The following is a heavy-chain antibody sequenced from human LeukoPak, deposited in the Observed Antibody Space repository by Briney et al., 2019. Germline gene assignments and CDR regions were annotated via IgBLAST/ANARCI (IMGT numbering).Heavy chain of an antibody. D-gene: IGHD3-10*01. CDR1: GFTFRTYG. Sequence: GGSLRLSCAASGFTFRTYGMNWVRQAPGKGLEWVSFISSSSSYIYYADSVKGRFTISRDNSKNTLYLQMNSLRAEDTAVYYCARDRGADRIAGWFDPWGQGTLVTVSS. CDR2: ISSSSSYI. V-gene: IGHV3-21*01. J-gene: IGHJ5*02. CDR3: ARDRGADRIAGWFDP.